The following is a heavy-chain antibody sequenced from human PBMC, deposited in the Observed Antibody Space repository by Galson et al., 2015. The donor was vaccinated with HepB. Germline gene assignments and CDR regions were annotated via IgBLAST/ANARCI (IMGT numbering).Heavy chain of an antibody. V-gene: IGHV1-3*01. CDR3: ARGDCGGDCYRGNFDY. CDR2: INAGNGNT. Sequence: SVKVSCKASGYTFTSYAMHWVRQAPGQRLEWMGWINAGNGNTKYSQKFQGRVTITRDTSASTAYMELSSLRSEDTAVYYCARGDCGGDCYRGNFDYWGQGTLVTVSP. CDR1: GYTFTSYA. D-gene: IGHD2-21*01. J-gene: IGHJ4*02.